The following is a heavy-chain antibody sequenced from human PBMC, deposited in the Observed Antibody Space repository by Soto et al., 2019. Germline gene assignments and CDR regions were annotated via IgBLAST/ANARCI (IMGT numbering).Heavy chain of an antibody. CDR3: ARGDSTDCSNGVCSFFYNHDMDV. J-gene: IGHJ6*02. Sequence: ASVKVSCKASGYGVTDYHIHWVRQAPGQGLEWLGRINPKSGGTSTAQKFQGWVTMTTDTSINTASMELTRLTSDDTAIYYCARGDSTDCSNGVCSFFYNHDMDVWGQGTTVTVSS. CDR1: GYGVTDYH. D-gene: IGHD2-8*01. V-gene: IGHV1-2*04. CDR2: INPKSGGT.